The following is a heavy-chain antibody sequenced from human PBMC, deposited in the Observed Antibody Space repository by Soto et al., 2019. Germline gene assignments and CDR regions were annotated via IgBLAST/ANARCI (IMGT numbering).Heavy chain of an antibody. CDR2: ISGSGGST. CDR3: AKDLHDYSNFDY. CDR1: GFTFSSYA. D-gene: IGHD4-4*01. V-gene: IGHV3-23*01. J-gene: IGHJ4*02. Sequence: GSLRLSCAASGFTFSSYAMSWVRQAPGKGLEWVSAISGSGGSTYYADSVKGRFTISRDNSKNTLYLQMNSLRAEDTAVYYCAKDLHDYSNFDYWGQGTLVTVSS.